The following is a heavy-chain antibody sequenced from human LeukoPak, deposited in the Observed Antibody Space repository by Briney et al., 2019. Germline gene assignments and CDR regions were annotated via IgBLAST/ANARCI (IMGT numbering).Heavy chain of an antibody. CDR1: GFTFNSYA. Sequence: GGSLRPSCAASGFTFNSYAMSWVRQAPEKGLEWVANISGSGGGTYYADSVKGRFTISRDDSKNTLYLQMNSLRAEDTAVYYCAKDLGMYRNTFFDYWGEGTLVTAS. D-gene: IGHD1-26*01. V-gene: IGHV3-23*01. CDR2: ISGSGGGT. J-gene: IGHJ4*02. CDR3: AKDLGMYRNTFFDY.